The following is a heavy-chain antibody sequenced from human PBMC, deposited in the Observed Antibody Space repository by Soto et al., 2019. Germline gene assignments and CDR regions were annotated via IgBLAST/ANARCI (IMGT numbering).Heavy chain of an antibody. CDR1: GGTFSSYA. CDR2: IIPIFGTA. Sequence: VASVKVSCKASGGTFSSYAISWVRQAPGQGLEWMGGIIPIFGTANYAQKFQGRVTITADESTSTAYMELSSLRSEDTAVYYCARDSISYYYDSSGYYYTLDVWGQGTTVTVSS. CDR3: ARDSISYYYDSSGYYYTLDV. J-gene: IGHJ6*02. V-gene: IGHV1-69*13. D-gene: IGHD3-22*01.